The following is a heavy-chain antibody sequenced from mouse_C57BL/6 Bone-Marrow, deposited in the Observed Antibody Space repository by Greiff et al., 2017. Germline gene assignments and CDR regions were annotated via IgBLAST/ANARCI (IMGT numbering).Heavy chain of an antibody. V-gene: IGHV2-2*01. D-gene: IGHD1-1*01. CDR2: IWSGGST. Sequence: QVQLKESGPGLVQPSQSLSITCTVSGFSLTSYGVHWVRQSPGKGLEWLGVIWSGGSTDYNAAFISRLSISKDNSKSQVFFKMNSLQADDTAIYYCARYYYGSSYEDWYFDVWGTGTTVTVSS. CDR3: ARYYYGSSYEDWYFDV. J-gene: IGHJ1*03. CDR1: GFSLTSYG.